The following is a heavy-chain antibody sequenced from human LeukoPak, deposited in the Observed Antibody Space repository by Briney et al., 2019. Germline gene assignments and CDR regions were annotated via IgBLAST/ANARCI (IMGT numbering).Heavy chain of an antibody. V-gene: IGHV4-59*01. Sequence: SETLSLTCTVTGGSISSYYWSWIRQPQGKGLEWIGYIYYSGSTNYNPSLKSRVTISVDTSKNQFSLKLSSVTAADTAVYYCARVGTSSFDPWGQGTLVSVSS. D-gene: IGHD2-2*01. CDR3: ARVGTSSFDP. CDR2: IYYSGST. CDR1: GGSISSYY. J-gene: IGHJ5*02.